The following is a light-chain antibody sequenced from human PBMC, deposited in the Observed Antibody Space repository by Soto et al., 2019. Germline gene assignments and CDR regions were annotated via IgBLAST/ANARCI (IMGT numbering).Light chain of an antibody. CDR1: SSDVGGYDY. CDR2: DVN. CDR3: CSFAGSYYV. Sequence: QSALTQPRSVYGSPGQSVAISCTGTSSDVGGYDYVSWYQQHPGKAPKLMIFDVNKRPSGVPDRFSGSKSGNTASLTISGLQADDEAEYYCCSFAGSYYVFGTGTKLTVL. J-gene: IGLJ1*01. V-gene: IGLV2-11*01.